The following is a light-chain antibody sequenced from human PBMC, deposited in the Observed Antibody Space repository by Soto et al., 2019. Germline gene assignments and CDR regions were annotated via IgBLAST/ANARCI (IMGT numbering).Light chain of an antibody. CDR1: QSVRRS. Sequence: EIVLTQSPGSLSLSPGERATLSCRASQSVRRSLAWYQQHPGQAPRLLIYGASTRATGIPARFSGSGSGTEFTLTISSLQSEDFAVYYCQQYNNWPQTFGQGTKVDIK. V-gene: IGKV3D-15*01. CDR2: GAS. CDR3: QQYNNWPQT. J-gene: IGKJ1*01.